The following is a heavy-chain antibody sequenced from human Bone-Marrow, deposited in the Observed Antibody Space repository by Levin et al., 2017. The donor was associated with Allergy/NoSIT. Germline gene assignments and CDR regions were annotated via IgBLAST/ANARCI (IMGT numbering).Heavy chain of an antibody. CDR2: INHSGST. D-gene: IGHD3-22*01. CDR3: ARGPGMGIVVVITRRNWYFDL. J-gene: IGHJ2*01. Sequence: SETLSLTCAVYGGSFSGYYWSWIRQPPGKGLEWIGEINHSGSTNYNPSLKSRVTISVDTSKNQFSLKLSSVTAADTAVYYCARGPGMGIVVVITRRNWYFDLWGRGTLVTVSS. V-gene: IGHV4-34*01. CDR1: GGSFSGYY.